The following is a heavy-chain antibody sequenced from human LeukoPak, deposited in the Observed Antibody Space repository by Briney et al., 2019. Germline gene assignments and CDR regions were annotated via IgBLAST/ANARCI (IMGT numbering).Heavy chain of an antibody. V-gene: IGHV3-30*02. Sequence: GGSLRLSCAASGFTFSSYGMHWVRQAPGKGLEWVAFIRYDGSNKYYADSVEGRFTISRDNSKNTLYLQMNSLTAADTAVYYCARGLGEYYDSEIWSLFGWFDPWGQGTLVTVSS. CDR3: ARGLGEYYDSEIWSLFGWFDP. D-gene: IGHD3-10*01. CDR2: IRYDGSNK. J-gene: IGHJ5*02. CDR1: GFTFSSYG.